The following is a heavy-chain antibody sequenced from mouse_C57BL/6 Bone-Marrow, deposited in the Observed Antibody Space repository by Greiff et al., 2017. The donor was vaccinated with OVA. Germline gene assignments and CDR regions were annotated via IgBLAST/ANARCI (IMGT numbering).Heavy chain of an antibody. CDR1: GYAFTNYL. J-gene: IGHJ3*01. Sequence: VQLQQSGAELVRPGTSVQVSCKASGYAFTNYLIAWVKQRPGQGLEWIGVINPGSGGTNYNEKFKGKATLTADKSSSTAYMQLSSLTSEDSAVYVCAREDYYGSSYGCAYWGQGTLVTVSA. V-gene: IGHV1-54*01. D-gene: IGHD1-1*01. CDR2: INPGSGGT. CDR3: AREDYYGSSYGCAY.